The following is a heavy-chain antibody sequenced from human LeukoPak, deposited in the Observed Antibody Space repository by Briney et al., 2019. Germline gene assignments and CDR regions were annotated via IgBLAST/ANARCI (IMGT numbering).Heavy chain of an antibody. D-gene: IGHD1-14*01. V-gene: IGHV3-74*01. Sequence: GGSLRLSCAASGFTFSSYWMHWVRQAPGKGLVWVSRINSDGSSTSYADSVKGRFTISRDNTKNSVYLQMSSLRAEDTAVYYCAREVWGPEYWGQGTLVTVSS. CDR2: INSDGSST. CDR3: AREVWGPEY. CDR1: GFTFSSYW. J-gene: IGHJ4*02.